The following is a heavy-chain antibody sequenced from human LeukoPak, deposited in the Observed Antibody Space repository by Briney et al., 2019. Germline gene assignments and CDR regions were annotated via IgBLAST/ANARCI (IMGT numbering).Heavy chain of an antibody. CDR1: GSTFSSYS. CDR3: AKEGSGSGTYFDS. D-gene: IGHD1-26*01. Sequence: GRSLRPSCAPAGSTFSSYSVHWVRQAPGKGLEWVAVVSSDGNTKYYADSVKGRFTISRDNSKNTLYRQMNSLRTEDTAVYYCAKEGSGSGTYFDSWGQGTLVTVSS. V-gene: IGHV3-30*04. CDR2: VSSDGNTK. J-gene: IGHJ4*02.